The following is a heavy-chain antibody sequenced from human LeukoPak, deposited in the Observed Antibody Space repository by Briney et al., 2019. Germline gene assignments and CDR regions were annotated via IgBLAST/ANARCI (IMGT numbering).Heavy chain of an antibody. J-gene: IGHJ6*02. V-gene: IGHV4-4*02. D-gene: IGHD3-3*01. CDR1: GGSIKSNNW. Sequence: SGTLSLTCAVSGGSIKSNNWWSWVRQPPGKGLEWIGEIYHSGSTNYNPSLESRVTVSVDKSKNQFSLDLSSVTAADTAVYYCARITYYDFWSGYYYGMDVWGQGTTVTVSS. CDR2: IYHSGST. CDR3: ARITYYDFWSGYYYGMDV.